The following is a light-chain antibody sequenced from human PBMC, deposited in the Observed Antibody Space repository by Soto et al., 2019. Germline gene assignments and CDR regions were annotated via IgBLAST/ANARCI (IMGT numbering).Light chain of an antibody. CDR3: QQYNNWPPLT. CDR2: GAS. V-gene: IGKV3D-15*01. J-gene: IGKJ4*01. CDR1: ENVRPF. Sequence: EVVLTQSPATLSLSPGDRATLSCRASENVRPFVDWYQKNPGQAPRLLSYGASKRATGIPARFSGSGSGTEFTLTISSLQSEDFAVYSCQQYNNWPPLTFGGGTKVDIK.